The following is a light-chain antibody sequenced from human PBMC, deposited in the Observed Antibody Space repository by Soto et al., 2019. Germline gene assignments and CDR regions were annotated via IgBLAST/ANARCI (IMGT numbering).Light chain of an antibody. V-gene: IGKV1-16*02. CDR2: DAS. J-gene: IGKJ4*01. CDR3: QQYHSYPVT. Sequence: DIQMTQSPSSLSASVGDTVTITCRASQGINNFLAWFQQKPGKAPKSLIYDASSLPSGVPSKFSGSGSVTDFTLHISSLQPEDFATYYCQQYHSYPVTFGGGTKVEIK. CDR1: QGINNF.